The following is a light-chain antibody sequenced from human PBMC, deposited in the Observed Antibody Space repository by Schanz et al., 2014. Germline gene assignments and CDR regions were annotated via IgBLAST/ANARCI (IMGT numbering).Light chain of an antibody. CDR3: RSYTSSTTLV. Sequence: QSALTQPASVSASLGQSITISCTGSSSDVGSYNLVSWYQQHPGEAPKLLIYEGTKRPSGVSYRFSGSKSGNTASLTISGLQAEDEADYYCRSYTSSTTLVFGTGTKLTVL. CDR2: EGT. V-gene: IGLV2-14*02. J-gene: IGLJ1*01. CDR1: SSDVGSYNL.